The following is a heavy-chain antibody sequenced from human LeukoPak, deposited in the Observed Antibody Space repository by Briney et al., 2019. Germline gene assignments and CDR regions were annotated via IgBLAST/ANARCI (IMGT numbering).Heavy chain of an antibody. V-gene: IGHV1-69*13. J-gene: IGHJ5*02. D-gene: IGHD1-1*01. CDR1: GGTFSSYA. CDR2: ITPIFGTA. CDR3: ARGRLRTTGTGWFDP. Sequence: SVKVSCKASGGTFSSYAISWVRQAPGQGLEWMGGITPIFGTANYAQKFQGRVTITADESTSTAYMELSSLRSEDTAVYYCARGRLRTTGTGWFDPWGQGTLVTVSS.